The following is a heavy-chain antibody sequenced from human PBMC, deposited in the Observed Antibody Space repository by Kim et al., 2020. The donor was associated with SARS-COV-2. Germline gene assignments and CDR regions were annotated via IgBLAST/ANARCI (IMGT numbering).Heavy chain of an antibody. J-gene: IGHJ4*01. V-gene: IGHV3-23*01. CDR1: GFTFSNYA. CDR3: AKDVSVRVRGIPYYFDS. CDR2: ISSSGDST. D-gene: IGHD3-10*01. Sequence: GGSLRLSCAASGFTFSNYAMNWVRQTPGKGLDWVSVISSSGDSTYYTDSVKGRFTISRDNSKNTLYLQMNNLRAEDTAVYYCAKDVSVRVRGIPYYFDSWGQGTLVTVSS.